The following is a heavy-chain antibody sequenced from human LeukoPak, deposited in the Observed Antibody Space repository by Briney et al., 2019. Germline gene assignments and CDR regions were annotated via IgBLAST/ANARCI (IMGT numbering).Heavy chain of an antibody. Sequence: PGGTLRLSCAASGFTVSSNYMSWVRQAPGKGLEWVSIIYSGGSTFYADSVKGRFTISRDNSKNTLYLQMNSLKTEDTAVYYCTTEFYDSSGYDPSAFDIWGQGTMVTVSS. CDR2: IYSGGST. V-gene: IGHV3-53*01. CDR1: GFTVSSNY. D-gene: IGHD3-22*01. J-gene: IGHJ3*02. CDR3: TTEFYDSSGYDPSAFDI.